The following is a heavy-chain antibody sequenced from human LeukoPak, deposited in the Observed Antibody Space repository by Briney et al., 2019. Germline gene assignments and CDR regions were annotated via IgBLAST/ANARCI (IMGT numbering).Heavy chain of an antibody. CDR3: ARDPRYPYQYQSDNSGFSLDY. Sequence: QPGGSLRLSCAASGFTFSSYGMHWVRQAPGKGLEWVAFIRYDGSNKYSADSVKGRFTISKDNSKNPLYLQMNSLRAEDTAVYYCARDPRYPYQYQSDNSGFSLDYWGQGTLVTVSS. J-gene: IGHJ4*02. CDR1: GFTFSSYG. CDR2: IRYDGSNK. D-gene: IGHD3-22*01. V-gene: IGHV3-30*02.